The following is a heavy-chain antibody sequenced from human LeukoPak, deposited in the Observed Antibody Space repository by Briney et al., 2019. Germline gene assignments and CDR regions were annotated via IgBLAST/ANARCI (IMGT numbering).Heavy chain of an antibody. V-gene: IGHV3-74*01. CDR3: AREWELRGAYYMDV. CDR2: ISSDGGNT. J-gene: IGHJ6*03. CDR1: GFTFSTYW. Sequence: PGGSLRLSRAASGFTFSTYWMHWVRQAPGKGLVWVSRISSDGGNTLYADSVKGRFTISRDNINDTMYLQMDSLRGEDTAVYYCAREWELRGAYYMDVWGKGTTVTVSS. D-gene: IGHD1-26*01.